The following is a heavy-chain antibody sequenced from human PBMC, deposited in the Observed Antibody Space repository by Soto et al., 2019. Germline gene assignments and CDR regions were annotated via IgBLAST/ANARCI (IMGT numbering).Heavy chain of an antibody. D-gene: IGHD2-2*01. Sequence: QVQLVQYGAEVKKPGSSVKVSCKTSGGTFSSYAISWVRQAPGQGLEWMGGIIPIFGTANYAQKFQGRVKITAEESTSTANMELSSLRSEDTAVYYCARPISAVVPAAKGPPDYYYYGMDVWGQGTTVTVSS. V-gene: IGHV1-69*01. J-gene: IGHJ6*02. CDR3: ARPISAVVPAAKGPPDYYYYGMDV. CDR2: IIPIFGTA. CDR1: GGTFSSYA.